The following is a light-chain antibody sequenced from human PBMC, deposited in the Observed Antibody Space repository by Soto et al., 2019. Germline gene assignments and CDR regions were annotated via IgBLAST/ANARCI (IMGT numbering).Light chain of an antibody. V-gene: IGLV2-14*01. Sequence: SVLTQPASVSGYPGQSITISCTGTSSDVGGYNYVSWYQQYPGKAPKVMIYDVTNRPSGVSNRFSGSRSGNTASLTISGLQAEDEADYYCCSFTTSSTYVFGTGTKVTVL. J-gene: IGLJ1*01. CDR1: SSDVGGYNY. CDR2: DVT. CDR3: CSFTTSSTYV.